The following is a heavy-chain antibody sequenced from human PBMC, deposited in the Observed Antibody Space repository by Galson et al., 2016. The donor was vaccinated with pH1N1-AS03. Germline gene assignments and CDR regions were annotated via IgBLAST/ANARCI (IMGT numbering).Heavy chain of an antibody. Sequence: CAISGDSVSSHTVAWNWIRLSPPRGLEWLGRTYYRSKWYTDYGLSVERRLTITSDTSKNLISLQLNSLTPEDSAIYYCGRVRSVTSSWYGPIDYWGQGTRVTVSS. CDR3: GRVRSVTSSWYGPIDY. V-gene: IGHV6-1*01. J-gene: IGHJ4*02. CDR1: GDSVSSHTVA. CDR2: TYYRSKWYT. D-gene: IGHD6-13*01.